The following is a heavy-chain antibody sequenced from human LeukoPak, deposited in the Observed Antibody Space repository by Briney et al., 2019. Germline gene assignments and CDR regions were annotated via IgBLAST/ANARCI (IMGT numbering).Heavy chain of an antibody. Sequence: GGSLRLSCAASEFTFSTYSMNWVRQAPGKGLEWVSSISSSSSYIYYADSVKGRFTISRDNAENSLYLQMNSLRAEDTAVYYCARVSVYSSGEAFDYWGQGTLVTVSS. CDR1: EFTFSTYS. CDR3: ARVSVYSSGEAFDY. CDR2: ISSSSSYI. V-gene: IGHV3-21*01. D-gene: IGHD6-19*01. J-gene: IGHJ4*02.